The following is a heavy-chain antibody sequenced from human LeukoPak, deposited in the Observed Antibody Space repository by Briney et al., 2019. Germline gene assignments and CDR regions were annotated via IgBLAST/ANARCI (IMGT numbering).Heavy chain of an antibody. V-gene: IGHV1-46*01. D-gene: IGHD2-15*01. CDR3: AKDSRGYCSESACYSIDY. CDR2: INPCDGST. Sequence: ASVKVSCKASGYRFTSYYMHWVRQAPGLGLEWVGIINPCDGSTTNAQKFQGRVTTTRDTSTRTVYMQLRSLTSDATAVYFCAKDSRGYCSESACYSIDYWGQGNLVTVAS. J-gene: IGHJ4*02. CDR1: GYRFTSYY.